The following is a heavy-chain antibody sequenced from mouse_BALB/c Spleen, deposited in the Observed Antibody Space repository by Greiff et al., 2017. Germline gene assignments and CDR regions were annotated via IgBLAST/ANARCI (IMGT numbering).Heavy chain of an antibody. Sequence: VKLVESGPGLVAPSQCLSITCTVSGYSLTSYGVHWVRQPPGKGLEWLGVIWAGGSTNYNSALMSRLSTSKDNSKSKVFLKMNSLQTDDTAMYYCSRGTERATSSFADWGQGTLVTVSA. V-gene: IGHV2-9*02. D-gene: IGHD3-2*01. J-gene: IGHJ3*01. CDR2: IWAGGST. CDR1: GYSLTSYG. CDR3: SRGTERATSSFAD.